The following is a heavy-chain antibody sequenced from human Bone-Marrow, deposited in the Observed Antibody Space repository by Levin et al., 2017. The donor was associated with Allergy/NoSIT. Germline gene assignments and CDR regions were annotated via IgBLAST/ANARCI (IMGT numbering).Heavy chain of an antibody. CDR3: SRVTYYYDSSGLSYFDY. Sequence: GESLKISCTASGFTFGDYAMSWFRQAPGKGLEWVGFIRSKAYGGTTEYAASVKGRFIISRDDSKSIAYLQMNSLKTDDTAVYYCSRVTYYYDSSGLSYFDYWGQGTLVTVSS. J-gene: IGHJ4*02. CDR2: IRSKAYGGTT. CDR1: GFTFGDYA. D-gene: IGHD3-22*01. V-gene: IGHV3-49*03.